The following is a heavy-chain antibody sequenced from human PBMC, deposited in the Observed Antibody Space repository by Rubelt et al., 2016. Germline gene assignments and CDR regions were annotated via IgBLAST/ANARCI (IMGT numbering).Heavy chain of an antibody. Sequence: QVQLVQSGAEVKKPGSSVKVSCKASGGTFSSYAISWVRQAPGQGLEWVGWINPNSGGTNYAQEFQGSVTMTSDTSISTAFMELRSLRSDDTAGYYCARDQKYVPSPGGLEGVLFGVVITHFDPWGQGTLVTVSS. CDR3: ARDQKYVPSPGGLEGVLFGVVITHFDP. CDR1: GGTFSSYA. CDR2: INPNSGGT. D-gene: IGHD3-3*01. V-gene: IGHV1-2*02. J-gene: IGHJ5*02.